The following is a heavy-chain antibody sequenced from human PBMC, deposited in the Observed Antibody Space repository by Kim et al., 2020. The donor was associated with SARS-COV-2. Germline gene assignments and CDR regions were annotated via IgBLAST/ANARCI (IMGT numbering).Heavy chain of an antibody. Sequence: SETLSLTCTVSGGSISSSSYYWGWIRQPPGKGLEWIGSIYYSGSTYYNPSLKSRVTISVDTSKNQFSLKLSSVTAADTAVYYCARDFPPYYYYGMDVWGQGTTVTVSS. V-gene: IGHV4-39*07. CDR2: IYYSGST. CDR1: GGSISSSSYY. J-gene: IGHJ6*02. CDR3: ARDFPPYYYYGMDV.